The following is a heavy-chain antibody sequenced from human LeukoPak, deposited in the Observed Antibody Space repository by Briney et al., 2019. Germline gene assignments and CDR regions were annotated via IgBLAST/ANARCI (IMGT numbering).Heavy chain of an antibody. Sequence: GRSLRLSCAASGFTFSNYTLHWVRQAPGKGLEWVAVISYDGSNKYYADSVKGRFTISRDNSKNTLFLQMNSLRAEDTAVYYCARSIAWYISGPMGVWGKGTTVTVSS. V-gene: IGHV3-30*04. J-gene: IGHJ6*04. CDR3: ARSIAWYISGPMGV. CDR2: ISYDGSNK. D-gene: IGHD6-19*01. CDR1: GFTFSNYT.